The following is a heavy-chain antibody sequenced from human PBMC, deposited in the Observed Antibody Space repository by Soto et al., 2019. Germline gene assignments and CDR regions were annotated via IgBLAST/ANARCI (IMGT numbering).Heavy chain of an antibody. J-gene: IGHJ4*02. V-gene: IGHV4-59*01. CDR2: IYYSGST. D-gene: IGHD4-4*01. CDR1: GGSISSYY. CDR3: ARGVADYYSNYVFDY. Sequence: ASETLSLTCTVSGGSISSYYWSWIRRPPGKGLEWIGYIYYSGSTNYNPSLKSRVTISVDTSKNQFSLKLSSVTAADTAVYYCARGVADYYSNYVFDYWGQGTLVTVSS.